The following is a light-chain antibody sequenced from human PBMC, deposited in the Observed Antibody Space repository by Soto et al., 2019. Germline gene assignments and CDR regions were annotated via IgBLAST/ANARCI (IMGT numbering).Light chain of an antibody. J-gene: IGKJ2*01. CDR1: QSVSSTF. CDR3: QQHDSPPNT. CDR2: GAS. V-gene: IGKV3-20*01. Sequence: EIVLTQSPGTLSLSPGERATLSCRASQSVSSTFLAWYQQKPGQAPRLVIYGASSRATGIPDRFSGSGSGTDYILTISRLEPEDFAVYYCQQHDSPPNTFGQGTKVEIK.